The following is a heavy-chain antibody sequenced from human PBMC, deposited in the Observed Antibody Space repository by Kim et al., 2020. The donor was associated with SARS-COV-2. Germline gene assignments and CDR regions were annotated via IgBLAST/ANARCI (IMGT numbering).Heavy chain of an antibody. V-gene: IGHV4-34*01. CDR1: GGSFSGYY. D-gene: IGHD2-15*01. CDR3: ARWPGRGSGTRGGFDS. CDR2: INHSGST. J-gene: IGHJ5*01. Sequence: SETLSLTCAVYGGSFSGYYWSWIRQPPGKGLEWIGEINHSGSTNYNPSLKSRVTISVDTSKNQFSLKLSSVTAADTAVYYCARWPGRGSGTRGGFDSWG.